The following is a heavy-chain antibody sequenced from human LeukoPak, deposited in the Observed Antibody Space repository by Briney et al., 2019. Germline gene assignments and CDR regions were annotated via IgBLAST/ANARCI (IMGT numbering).Heavy chain of an antibody. J-gene: IGHJ4*02. V-gene: IGHV4-39*07. Sequence: PSETLSLTCTVSGGSISSSSYYWGWIRQPPGKGLEWIGSIYHSGSTYYNPSLKSRVTISVDTSKNQFSLKLSSVTAADTAVYYCARPPRPTVVTYFDYWGQGTLVTVSS. D-gene: IGHD4-23*01. CDR1: GGSISSSSYY. CDR2: IYHSGST. CDR3: ARPPRPTVVTYFDY.